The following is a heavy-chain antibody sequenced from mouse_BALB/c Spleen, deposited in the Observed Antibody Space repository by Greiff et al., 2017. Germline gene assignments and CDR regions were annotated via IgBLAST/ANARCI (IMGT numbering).Heavy chain of an antibody. V-gene: IGHV5-6-5*01. D-gene: IGHD3-3*01. CDR2: ISSGGNT. J-gene: IGHJ3*01. CDR3: AREGTTPFFAY. Sequence: EVKLVESGGGLVKPGGSLKLSCAASGFTFSSYAMSWVRQTPEKRLEWVASISSGGNTYYPDSVKGRFTISRDNARNILYLQMSSLRSEDTAMYYCAREGTTPFFAYWGQGTLVTVSA. CDR1: GFTFSSYA.